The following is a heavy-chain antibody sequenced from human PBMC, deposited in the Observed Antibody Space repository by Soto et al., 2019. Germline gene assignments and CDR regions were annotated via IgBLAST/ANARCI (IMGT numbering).Heavy chain of an antibody. CDR1: GFTFSSYG. CDR3: AKDLAAAGYGEFDY. Sequence: PGGSLRLSCAASGFTFSSYGMHWVRQAPGKGLEWVAVISYDGSNKYYADSVKGRFTISRDNSKNTLYLQMNSLRAEDTAVYYCAKDLAAAGYGEFDYWGQGTLVTVSS. J-gene: IGHJ4*02. V-gene: IGHV3-30*18. D-gene: IGHD6-13*01. CDR2: ISYDGSNK.